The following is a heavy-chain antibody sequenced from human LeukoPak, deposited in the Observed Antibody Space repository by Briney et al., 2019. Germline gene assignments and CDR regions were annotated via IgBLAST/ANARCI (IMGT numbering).Heavy chain of an antibody. D-gene: IGHD4-17*01. Sequence: PGGSLRLSCAASGFTFSSYWMSWVRQAPGKGLEWVANIKQDGSEEYYVDSVKGRFTISRDNAKNSLYLQMNSLRAEDTAVYYCARGDDYGDYLSYYYGMDVWGQGTTVTVS. CDR3: ARGDDYGDYLSYYYGMDV. V-gene: IGHV3-7*01. CDR2: IKQDGSEE. CDR1: GFTFSSYW. J-gene: IGHJ6*02.